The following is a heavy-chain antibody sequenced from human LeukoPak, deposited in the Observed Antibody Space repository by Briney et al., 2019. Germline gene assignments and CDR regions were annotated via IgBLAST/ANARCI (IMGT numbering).Heavy chain of an antibody. Sequence: ASVKVSCKSSGYTFTSYDINWVRQATGQGLEWMGWMNPNSGNAGYAQKFQGRVTMTRNTSISTAYMELSSLTSEDTAVYYCARGDCTTTSCFYFDSWGQGTLVTVSS. CDR1: GYTFTSYD. J-gene: IGHJ4*02. D-gene: IGHD2-2*01. V-gene: IGHV1-8*01. CDR2: MNPNSGNA. CDR3: ARGDCTTTSCFYFDS.